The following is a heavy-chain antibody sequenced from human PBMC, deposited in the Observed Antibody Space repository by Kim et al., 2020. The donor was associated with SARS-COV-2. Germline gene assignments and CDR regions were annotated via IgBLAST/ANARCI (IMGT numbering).Heavy chain of an antibody. CDR2: ISSSGSTI. V-gene: IGHV3-48*03. D-gene: IGHD3-10*01. CDR3: AREWGPMVRGPHRGAYFDY. CDR1: GFTFSSYE. Sequence: GGSLRLSCAASGFTFSSYEMNWVRQAPGKGLEWVSYISSSGSTIYYADSVKGRFTISRDNAKNSLYLQMNSLRAEDTAVYYCAREWGPMVRGPHRGAYFDYWGQGTLVTVSS. J-gene: IGHJ4*02.